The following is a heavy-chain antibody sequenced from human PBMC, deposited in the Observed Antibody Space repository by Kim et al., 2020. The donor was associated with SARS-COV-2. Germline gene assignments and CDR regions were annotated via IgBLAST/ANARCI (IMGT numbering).Heavy chain of an antibody. D-gene: IGHD3-10*01. CDR2: IYYSGST. CDR3: ARRSIITMVRGVMDY. J-gene: IGHJ4*02. V-gene: IGHV4-39*01. Sequence: SETLSLTCTVSGGSISSSSYYWGWIRQPPGKGLEWIGSIYYSGSTYYNPSLKSRVTISVDTSKNQFSLKLSSVTAPDTAVYYCARRSIITMVRGVMDYWGQGTLVTVSS. CDR1: GGSISSSSYY.